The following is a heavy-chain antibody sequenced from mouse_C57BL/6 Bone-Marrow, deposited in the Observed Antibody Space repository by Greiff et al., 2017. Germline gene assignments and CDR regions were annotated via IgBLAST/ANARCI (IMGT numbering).Heavy chain of an antibody. D-gene: IGHD2-1*01. V-gene: IGHV5-9-1*02. CDR1: GFSFSSYA. CDR2: ISSGGDYI. CDR3: TGALLFPWRVAY. J-gene: IGHJ3*01. Sequence: EVQLVESGQGLVKPGGSLKLSCAASGFSFSSYAMSWVRQTPEKRLEWVAYISSGGDYIYYADTVKGRFTITRDNARHTLYLQKSSLKSEDTAMYYCTGALLFPWRVAYWGQGTLVTVSA.